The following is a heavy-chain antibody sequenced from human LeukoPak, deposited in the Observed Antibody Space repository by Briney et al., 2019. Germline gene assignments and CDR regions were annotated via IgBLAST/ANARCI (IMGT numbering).Heavy chain of an antibody. D-gene: IGHD3-3*01. Sequence: SQTLSLTCTVSGGSISSGSYYWSWIRQPAGKGLEWIGRIYTSGSTNYNPSLKSRVTISVDTSKNQFSLKLSSVTAADTAVYYCARDVVDCDFWSGYSYWYFDLWGRGTLVTVSS. CDR2: IYTSGST. CDR1: GGSISSGSYY. J-gene: IGHJ2*01. CDR3: ARDVVDCDFWSGYSYWYFDL. V-gene: IGHV4-61*02.